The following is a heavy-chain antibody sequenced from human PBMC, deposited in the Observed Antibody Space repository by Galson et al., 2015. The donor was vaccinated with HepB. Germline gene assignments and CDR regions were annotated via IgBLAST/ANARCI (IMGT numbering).Heavy chain of an antibody. J-gene: IGHJ6*03. D-gene: IGHD5-24*01. CDR1: GGTFSSYG. V-gene: IGHV1-69*10. CDR3: ARVWAVEMATMARQYYYYMDV. Sequence: SVKVSCKASGGTFSSYGISWVRQAPGQGLEWMGEIVPILAITNYAQKFQGRVTITADKSTSTAYMEVTSLRSEDTAVYYCARVWAVEMATMARQYYYYMDVWGKGTTVTVSS. CDR2: IVPILAIT.